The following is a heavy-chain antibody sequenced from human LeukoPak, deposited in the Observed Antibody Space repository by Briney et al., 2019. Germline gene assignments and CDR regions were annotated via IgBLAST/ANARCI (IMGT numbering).Heavy chain of an antibody. D-gene: IGHD5-12*01. J-gene: IGHJ4*02. Sequence: PGGSLRLSCAASGFTFSSYGMHWVRQAPGKGLDWVAIISYDGSNKYYADSVKGRFTISRDNSKNTLYLQMNSLRAEDTAVYYCARDLYTATRNFWGQGTLVTVSS. CDR3: ARDLYTATRNF. V-gene: IGHV3-30*19. CDR2: ISYDGSNK. CDR1: GFTFSSYG.